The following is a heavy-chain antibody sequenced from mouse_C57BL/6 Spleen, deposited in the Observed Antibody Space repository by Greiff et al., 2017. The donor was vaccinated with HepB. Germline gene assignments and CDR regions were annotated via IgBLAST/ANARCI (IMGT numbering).Heavy chain of an antibody. CDR2: ISSGSSTI. D-gene: IGHD1-1*01. CDR3: ARGDYGVFAY. Sequence: EVKLQESGGGLVKPGGSLKLSCAASGFTFSDYGMHWVRQAPEKGLEWVAYISSGSSTIYYADTVKGRFTISRDNAKNTLFLQMTSLRSEDTAMYYCARGDYGVFAYWGQGTLVTVSA. V-gene: IGHV5-17*01. CDR1: GFTFSDYG. J-gene: IGHJ3*01.